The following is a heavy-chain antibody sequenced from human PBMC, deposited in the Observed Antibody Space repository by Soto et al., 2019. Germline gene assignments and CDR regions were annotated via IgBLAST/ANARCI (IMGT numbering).Heavy chain of an antibody. Sequence: QVQLVQSGAEVKKPGASVKVSCKASGYTFTSYGISWVRQAPGQGLEWMGWISAYNGNTNYAQKLQGRVTMTTDTSTSTAYMELRSLRSDDTAVYYCARSQEGNYGDPYYYYYYMDVWCKGTTVTVSS. CDR3: ARSQEGNYGDPYYYYYYMDV. V-gene: IGHV1-18*01. CDR1: GYTFTSYG. CDR2: ISAYNGNT. D-gene: IGHD4-17*01. J-gene: IGHJ6*03.